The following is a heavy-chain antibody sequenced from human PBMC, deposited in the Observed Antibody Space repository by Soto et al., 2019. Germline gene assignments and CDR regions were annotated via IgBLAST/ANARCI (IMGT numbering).Heavy chain of an antibody. D-gene: IGHD6-19*01. V-gene: IGHV3-33*01. Sequence: GGSLRLSCAASGFTFSSYGMHWVRQAPGKGLEWVAVIWYDGSNKYSEDSVKGRFTISRDNSKNTLYLQMNSLRAEDTAVYYCARDMRSCWNLDYWGQGTLVTVSS. CDR3: ARDMRSCWNLDY. CDR2: IWYDGSNK. J-gene: IGHJ4*02. CDR1: GFTFSSYG.